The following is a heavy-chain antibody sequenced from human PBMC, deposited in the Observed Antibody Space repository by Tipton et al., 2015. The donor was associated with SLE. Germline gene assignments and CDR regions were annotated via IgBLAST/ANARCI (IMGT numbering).Heavy chain of an antibody. V-gene: IGHV3-48*03. CDR3: ARDRGVSYYYYGMDV. D-gene: IGHD3-10*01. CDR1: GFTFSSYE. CDR2: ISSSGSTI. J-gene: IGHJ6*02. Sequence: SLRLSCAASGFTFSSYEMNWVRQAPGKGLEWVSYISSSGSTIYYADSVKGRFTISRDNAKKSLYLQMNSLRAEDTAVYYCARDRGVSYYYYGMDVWGQGTPVTVSS.